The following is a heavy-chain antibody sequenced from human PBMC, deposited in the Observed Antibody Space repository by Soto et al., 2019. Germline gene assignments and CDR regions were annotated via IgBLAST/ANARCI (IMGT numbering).Heavy chain of an antibody. J-gene: IGHJ4*01. CDR2: IHQSGNT. D-gene: IGHD6-19*01. V-gene: IGHV4-34*01. CDR3: ARRTYHSGWFLDY. CDR1: VWSFSDYY. Sequence: SETLSLTCAVYVWSFSDYYWTWIRQPPGKGLEWIGEIHQSGNTNYSPSLMRRTTISVDTSKNQFSLKLTSVTAADAALYYCARRTYHSGWFLDYWSHGTRVT.